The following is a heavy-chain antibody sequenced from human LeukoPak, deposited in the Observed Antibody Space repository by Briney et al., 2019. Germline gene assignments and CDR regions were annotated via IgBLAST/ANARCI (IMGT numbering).Heavy chain of an antibody. Sequence: SETLSLTCTVSGGSISSGSYYWSWIRQPAGKGLEWIGRIYTSGSTNYNPSLKSRVTISVDTSKNQFSLKLSSVTAADTAVYYCARTRAYGGRPDYWGQGTLVTVSS. CDR1: GGSISSGSYY. V-gene: IGHV4-61*02. CDR2: IYTSGST. CDR3: ARTRAYGGRPDY. J-gene: IGHJ4*02. D-gene: IGHD4-23*01.